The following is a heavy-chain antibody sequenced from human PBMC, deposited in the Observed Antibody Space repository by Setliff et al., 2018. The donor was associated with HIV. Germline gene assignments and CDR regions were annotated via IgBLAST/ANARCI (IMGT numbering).Heavy chain of an antibody. V-gene: IGHV3-15*01. J-gene: IGHJ5*02. Sequence: GGSLRLSCAASGFTFSNAWMSWVRQAPGKGLEWVGRIKSKTDGGTIDYAAPVKVRFTISRDDAKNTLFLQMNSLKTEETAVYYCTTEDPWLRFGHWGQGTLVTVSS. CDR3: TTEDPWLRFGH. D-gene: IGHD5-12*01. CDR2: IKSKTDGGTI. CDR1: GFTFSNAW.